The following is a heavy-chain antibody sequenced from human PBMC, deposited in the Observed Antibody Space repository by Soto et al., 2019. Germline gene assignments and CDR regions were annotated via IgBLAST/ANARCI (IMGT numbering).Heavy chain of an antibody. D-gene: IGHD3-22*01. CDR3: AKDYSRVTMIVVVSPFDD. V-gene: IGHV3-64D*06. CDR1: GFTFSSYA. CDR2: ISSNGGST. Sequence: GGSLRLSCSASGFTFSSYAMHWVRQAPGKGLEYVSAISSNGGSTYYADSVKGRFTISRDNSKNTLYLQMSSLRAEDTAVYYCAKDYSRVTMIVVVSPFDDWGQGTLVTVSS. J-gene: IGHJ4*02.